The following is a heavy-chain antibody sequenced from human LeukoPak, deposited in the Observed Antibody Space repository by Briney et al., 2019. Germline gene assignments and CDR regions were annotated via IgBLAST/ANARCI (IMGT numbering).Heavy chain of an antibody. J-gene: IGHJ4*02. CDR2: ISGTGGST. V-gene: IGHV3-23*01. D-gene: IGHD4-17*01. Sequence: GGSLRLSCAASGFTFSSYSMNWVRQAPGKGLEWVSLISGTGGSTYYADSVKGRFTISRDNSKNTLYVQMNNLRADDTAVYYCARATTVTVFDYWGQGTLVTVSS. CDR1: GFTFSSYS. CDR3: ARATTVTVFDY.